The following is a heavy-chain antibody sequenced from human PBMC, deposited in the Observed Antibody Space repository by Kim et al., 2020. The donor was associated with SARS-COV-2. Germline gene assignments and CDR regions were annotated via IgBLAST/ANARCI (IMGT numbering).Heavy chain of an antibody. CDR3: AREIGIAAADPYYYYGMDV. Sequence: SETLSLTCTVSGGSISSGSYYWSWIRQPAGKGLEWIGRIYTSGSTNYNPSLKSRVTISVDTSKNQFSLKLSSVTAADTAVYYCAREIGIAAADPYYYYGMDVLGQGTTVTVSS. CDR2: IYTSGST. V-gene: IGHV4-61*02. D-gene: IGHD6-13*01. CDR1: GGSISSGSYY. J-gene: IGHJ6*02.